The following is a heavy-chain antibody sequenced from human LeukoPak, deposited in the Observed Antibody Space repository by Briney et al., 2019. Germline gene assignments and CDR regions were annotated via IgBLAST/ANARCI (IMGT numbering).Heavy chain of an antibody. CDR1: GGSFSGYY. V-gene: IGHV4-34*01. CDR3: ARLESVGYYNYQYMDI. J-gene: IGHJ6*03. CDR2: INDIGNT. D-gene: IGHD3-3*01. Sequence: PSETLSLTCAVYGGSFSGYYWSWIRQPPGKGLEWIGEINDIGNTNYDPSLRSRVTISVDTSKNQFSLSLTSATAADTAVYFCARLESVGYYNYQYMDIWGNGTTVTVSS.